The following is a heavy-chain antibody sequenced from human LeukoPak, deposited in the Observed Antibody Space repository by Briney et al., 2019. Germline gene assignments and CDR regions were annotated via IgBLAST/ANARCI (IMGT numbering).Heavy chain of an antibody. CDR3: ARDLDLRRDGYLFDY. Sequence: GGSLRLSCAASGFTFSSYAMHWVRQAPGKGLEWVAVISYDGSNKYYADSVKVRFTISRDNSKNTLYLQMNSLRAEDTAVYYCARDLDLRRDGYLFDYWGQGTLVTVSS. CDR1: GFTFSSYA. D-gene: IGHD5-24*01. J-gene: IGHJ4*02. CDR2: ISYDGSNK. V-gene: IGHV3-30-3*01.